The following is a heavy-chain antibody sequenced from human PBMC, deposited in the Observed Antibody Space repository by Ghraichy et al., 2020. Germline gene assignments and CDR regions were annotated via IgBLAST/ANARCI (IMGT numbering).Heavy chain of an antibody. CDR1: GGSFSDYY. CDR2: INHSGST. Sequence: SETLSLTCAVYGGSFSDYYWSWIRQRPGKGLEWIGEINHSGSTNYNPSLTSRVTISVDTSKNQFSLKLSSVTAADTAVYYCARGRVVRGIDYWGQGALVTVSS. D-gene: IGHD3-10*02. J-gene: IGHJ4*02. CDR3: ARGRVVRGIDY. V-gene: IGHV4-34*01.